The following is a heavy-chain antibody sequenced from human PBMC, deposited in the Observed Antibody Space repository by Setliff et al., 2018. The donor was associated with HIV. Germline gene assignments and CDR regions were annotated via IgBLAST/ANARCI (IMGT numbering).Heavy chain of an antibody. Sequence: SETLSLTCTVSGGSITSGSDYWSWIRQPAGKGLEWIGRIYTTGSTNYNPSLKSRVTISVDTSKNQFSLKLNSVTAADTAVYYCARGLSIFGVATPGFYSFMDVWGKGTTVTVSS. CDR2: IYTTGST. CDR1: GGSITSGSDY. V-gene: IGHV4-61*02. D-gene: IGHD3-3*01. J-gene: IGHJ6*03. CDR3: ARGLSIFGVATPGFYSFMDV.